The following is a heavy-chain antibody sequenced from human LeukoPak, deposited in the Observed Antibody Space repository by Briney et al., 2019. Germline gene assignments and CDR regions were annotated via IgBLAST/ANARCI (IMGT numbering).Heavy chain of an antibody. Sequence: GGSLRLSCAASGFTFGSYSMNWVRRAPGKGLEWVSYISRSSSTISYADSVKGRFTISRDNAKNSLYLQMNSLRDEDTAVYYCARDSASGSYRHAFDIWGQGTMVTVSS. V-gene: IGHV3-48*02. D-gene: IGHD1-26*01. CDR2: ISRSSSTI. CDR3: ARDSASGSYRHAFDI. CDR1: GFTFGSYS. J-gene: IGHJ3*02.